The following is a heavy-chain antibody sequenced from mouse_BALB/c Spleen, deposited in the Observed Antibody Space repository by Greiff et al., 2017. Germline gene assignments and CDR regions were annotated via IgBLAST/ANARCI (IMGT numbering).Heavy chain of an antibody. J-gene: IGHJ3*01. CDR1: GYSITSGYY. V-gene: IGHV3-6*02. D-gene: IGHD2-4*01. Sequence: ESGPGLVKPSQSLSLTCSVTGYSITSGYYWNWIRQFPGNKLEWMGYISYDGSNNYNPSLKNRISITRDTSKNQFFLKLNSVTTEDTATYYCARDYYDYDGFAYWGQGTLVTVSA. CDR3: ARDYYDYDGFAY. CDR2: ISYDGSN.